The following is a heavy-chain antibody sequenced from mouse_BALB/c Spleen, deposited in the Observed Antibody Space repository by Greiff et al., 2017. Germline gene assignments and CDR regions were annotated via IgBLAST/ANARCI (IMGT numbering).Heavy chain of an antibody. Sequence: VHLVESGAELVRPGTSVKVSCKASGYAFTNYLIEWVKQRPGQGLEWIGVINPGSGGTNYNEKFKGKATLTADKSSSTAYMQLSSLTSEDSAVYYCAMGGSFDYWGQGTTLTVSS. CDR3: AMGGSFDY. J-gene: IGHJ2*01. V-gene: IGHV1-54*01. D-gene: IGHD1-1*01. CDR2: INPGSGGT. CDR1: GYAFTNYL.